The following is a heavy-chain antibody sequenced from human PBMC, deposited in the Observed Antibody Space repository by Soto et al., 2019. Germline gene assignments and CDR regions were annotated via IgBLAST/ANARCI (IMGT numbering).Heavy chain of an antibody. D-gene: IGHD6-13*01. J-gene: IGHJ4*02. CDR2: INAGNGNT. Sequence: ASVKVSCKASGYTFTSYAMHWVRQAPGQRLEWMGWINAGNGNTKYSQKFQGRVTITRDTSASTAYMELSSLRSEDTAVYYCARDVFARDYSSSWYYFDYWGQGTLVTVSS. CDR1: GYTFTSYA. V-gene: IGHV1-3*01. CDR3: ARDVFARDYSSSWYYFDY.